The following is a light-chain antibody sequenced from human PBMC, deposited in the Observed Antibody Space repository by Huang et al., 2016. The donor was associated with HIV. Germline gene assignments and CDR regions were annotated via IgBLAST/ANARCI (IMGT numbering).Light chain of an antibody. CDR1: QSVSTN. J-gene: IGKJ2*01. CDR2: GAS. V-gene: IGKV3-15*01. CDR3: QQYHNWPYT. Sequence: EIIMTQSPATLSLSPGEGASLSCRANQSVSTNLAWYLHRPGQSTRILIFGASTRASGLPGRFSGSWSGTQFTLTVSGLQSEDFAVYYCQQYHNWPYTFGQGTKLEI.